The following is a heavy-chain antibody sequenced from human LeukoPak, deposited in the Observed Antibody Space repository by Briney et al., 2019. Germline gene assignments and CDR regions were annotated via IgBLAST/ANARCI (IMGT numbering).Heavy chain of an antibody. V-gene: IGHV3-33*01. CDR2: IWYDGSNK. J-gene: IGHJ6*02. CDR1: GFTFSGYG. CDR3: AREPSTIYNYYGMDV. D-gene: IGHD2-2*01. Sequence: PGGSLRLSCAASGFTFSGYGMHWVRQAPGKGLEWAAVIWYDGSNKYYADSVKGRFTISRDNSKNTLYLQTNSLRAEDTAVYYCAREPSTIYNYYGMDVWGQGTTVTVSS.